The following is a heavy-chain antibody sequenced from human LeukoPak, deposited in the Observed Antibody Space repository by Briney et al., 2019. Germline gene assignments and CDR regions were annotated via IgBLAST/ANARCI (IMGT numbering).Heavy chain of an antibody. CDR2: IYSGGST. J-gene: IGHJ5*02. Sequence: GGSLRLSCAASGFTFSSYSMNWVRQAPGKGLEWVSVIYSGGSTNYADSVKGRFTISRDNSKNTLYLQMNSLRAEDTAVYYCARESTVVTPSGPTHNWFDPWGQGTLVTVSS. D-gene: IGHD4-23*01. CDR3: ARESTVVTPSGPTHNWFDP. CDR1: GFTFSSYS. V-gene: IGHV3-66*01.